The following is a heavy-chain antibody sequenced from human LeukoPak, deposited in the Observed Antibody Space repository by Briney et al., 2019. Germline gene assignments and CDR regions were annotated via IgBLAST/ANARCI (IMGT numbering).Heavy chain of an antibody. CDR2: INPNSGGT. V-gene: IGHV1-2*02. Sequence: ASVKVSCKASGYTFTGYYMHWVRQAPEQGLEWMGWINPNSGGTNYAQKFQGRVTMTRDTSISTAYMELSRLRSDDTAVYYCARDTAYSGGSYKGFDYWGQGTLVTVSS. J-gene: IGHJ4*02. D-gene: IGHD2-15*01. CDR3: ARDTAYSGGSYKGFDY. CDR1: GYTFTGYY.